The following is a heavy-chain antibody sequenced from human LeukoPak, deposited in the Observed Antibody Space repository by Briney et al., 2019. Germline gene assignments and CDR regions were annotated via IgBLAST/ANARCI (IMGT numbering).Heavy chain of an antibody. Sequence: GASVKVSCKTSGYTFTFYYIQWVRQAPGLGLEWMGWNNPNTGGTNYAEKFMGRVTMTRDTSISTAYMEVTRLKSDDTAIYYCARDLGFDSWGQGTLVTVSS. J-gene: IGHJ4*02. V-gene: IGHV1-2*02. CDR2: NNPNTGGT. CDR3: ARDLGFDS. D-gene: IGHD3-16*01. CDR1: GYTFTFYY.